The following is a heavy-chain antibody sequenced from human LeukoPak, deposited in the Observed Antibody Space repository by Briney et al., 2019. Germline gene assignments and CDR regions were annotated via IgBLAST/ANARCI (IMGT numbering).Heavy chain of an antibody. J-gene: IGHJ4*02. Sequence: PSETLSLTCTVSGGSISSYYWSWIRQPAGKGLEWIGRIYTSGSTNYNPSLKSRVTMSVDTSKNQFSLKLSSVTAADTAVYYCASQPRYYDYVWGSYRFDYWGQGTLVTVSS. CDR3: ASQPRYYDYVWGSYRFDY. D-gene: IGHD3-16*02. CDR1: GGSISSYY. V-gene: IGHV4-4*07. CDR2: IYTSGST.